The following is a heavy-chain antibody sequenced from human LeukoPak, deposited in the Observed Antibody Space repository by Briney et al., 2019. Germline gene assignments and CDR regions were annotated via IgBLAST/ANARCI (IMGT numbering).Heavy chain of an antibody. CDR1: GFTFSSYA. CDR3: ARSVHITMVRGVYYYYGMDV. V-gene: IGHV3-23*01. D-gene: IGHD3-10*01. Sequence: QPGGSLRLSCAASGFTFSSYAMSWVRQAPGKGLEWVSAISGSGGSIYYADSVKGRFTISRDNSKNTLYLQMNSLRAEDTAVYYCARSVHITMVRGVYYYYGMDVWGQGTTVTVSS. J-gene: IGHJ6*02. CDR2: ISGSGGSI.